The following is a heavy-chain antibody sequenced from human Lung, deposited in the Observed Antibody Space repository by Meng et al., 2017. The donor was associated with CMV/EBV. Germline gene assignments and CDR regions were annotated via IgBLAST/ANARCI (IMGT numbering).Heavy chain of an antibody. V-gene: IGHV4-4*03. D-gene: IGHD3-10*01. J-gene: IGHJ1*01. CDR2: IPHRGSS. Sequence: RLRKSGPAMMKTPVTRTLTCAVSGDSKTNNNWWDWVRQPPGKGLGWIGEIPHRGSSAYNPYLKSRVSMSVDKSKNQFSLKLTSVTAADTVVYHCLRRSGGSVWGQGTLVTVSS. CDR3: LRRSGGSV. CDR1: GDSKTNNNW.